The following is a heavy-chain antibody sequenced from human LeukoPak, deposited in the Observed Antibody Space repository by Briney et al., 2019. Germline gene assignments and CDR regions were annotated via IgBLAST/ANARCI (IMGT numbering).Heavy chain of an antibody. CDR3: ARDGSGWSRDV. V-gene: IGHV3-21*06. Sequence: GSLRLSCTASGXTFSVRGMTWVRQAPGKGLEWLSTIPSSGNDIYYSNSLKGRFTSSRDNAKNSVYLQMNSLTADNTAVYYCARDGSGWSRDVWGQGTTVTVSS. J-gene: IGHJ6*02. D-gene: IGHD6-19*01. CDR2: IPSSGNDI. CDR1: GXTFSVRG.